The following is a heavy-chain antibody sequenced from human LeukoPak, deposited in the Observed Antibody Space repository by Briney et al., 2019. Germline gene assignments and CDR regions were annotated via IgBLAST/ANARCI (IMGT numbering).Heavy chain of an antibody. CDR1: GYRFTSYW. J-gene: IGHJ6*03. CDR3: ARSSVAGRYYYFYMDV. V-gene: IGHV5-51*01. D-gene: IGHD6-19*01. Sequence: GESLKISCKGSGYRFTSYWIGWVRQMPGKGLEWMGIIYPGDSDTRYSPSFQGQVTISADKSISTAYLQWSSLKASDTAMYYCARSSVAGRYYYFYMDVWGKGTTVTVSS. CDR2: IYPGDSDT.